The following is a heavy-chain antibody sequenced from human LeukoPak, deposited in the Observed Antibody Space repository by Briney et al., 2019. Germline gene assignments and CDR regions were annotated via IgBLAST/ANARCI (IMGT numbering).Heavy chain of an antibody. CDR3: ARGIVVVAAKGELLDY. CDR2: ISYDGSNK. D-gene: IGHD2-15*01. CDR1: RFTFSNYA. Sequence: GGSLRLSCAASRFTFSNYAMHWVRQAPGKGLEWVAVISYDGSNKYYADSVKGRFTISRDNSKNTLYLQMNSLRAEDTAVYYCARGIVVVAAKGELLDYWGQGTLVTVSS. V-gene: IGHV3-30-3*01. J-gene: IGHJ4*02.